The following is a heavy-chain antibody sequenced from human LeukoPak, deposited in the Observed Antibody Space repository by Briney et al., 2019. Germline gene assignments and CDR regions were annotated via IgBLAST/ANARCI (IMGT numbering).Heavy chain of an antibody. CDR3: ARAFSSSSSGFDY. CDR2: ISSSSSYI. D-gene: IGHD6-6*01. J-gene: IGHJ4*02. CDR1: GFTLSSYS. Sequence: PGGSLRLSCAASGFTLSSYSMNWVRQAPGKGLEWVSSISSSSSYIYYADSVKGRFTISRDNAMNSLYLQMNSLRAEDTAVYYCARAFSSSSSGFDYWGQGTLVTVSS. V-gene: IGHV3-21*01.